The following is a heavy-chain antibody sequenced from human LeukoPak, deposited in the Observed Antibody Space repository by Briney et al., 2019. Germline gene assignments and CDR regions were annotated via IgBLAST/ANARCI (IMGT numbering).Heavy chain of an antibody. Sequence: PGGSLRLSCAASGFTFCSYSMSWVRQAPGKGLEWVSSVSGTSGYMYYADSVKGRFTISRDNSKNSLYLQMNSLRAEDTAVYYCARKNYFDYWGQGTLVTVSS. CDR2: VSGTSGYM. CDR3: ARKNYFDY. D-gene: IGHD2/OR15-2a*01. J-gene: IGHJ4*02. V-gene: IGHV3-21*01. CDR1: GFTFCSYS.